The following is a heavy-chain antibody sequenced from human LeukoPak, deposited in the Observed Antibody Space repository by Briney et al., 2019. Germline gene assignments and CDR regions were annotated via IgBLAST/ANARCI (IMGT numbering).Heavy chain of an antibody. J-gene: IGHJ3*02. CDR3: ARRSGTYAFDI. V-gene: IGHV4-39*01. D-gene: IGHD1-26*01. Sequence: SETLSLTCIVSGGSISSGPYYWGWIRQPPGKGLEWIGSIFPSGSTYSNPSLKSRVTISVDTSKNQFSLKLSSVTAADTAVYYCARRSGTYAFDIWGQGAMVTVSS. CDR2: IFPSGST. CDR1: GGSISSGPYY.